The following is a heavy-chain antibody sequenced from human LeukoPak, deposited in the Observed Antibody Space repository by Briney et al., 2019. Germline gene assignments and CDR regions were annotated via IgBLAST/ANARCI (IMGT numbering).Heavy chain of an antibody. CDR3: ARVLADIYYYYYYMDV. CDR1: GGSFSGYY. V-gene: IGHV4-34*01. CDR2: INHSGST. Sequence: SETLSLPCAVYGGSFSGYYWSWIRQPPGKGLEWIGEINHSGSTNYNPSLKSRVTISVDTSKNQFSLKLSSVTAADTAVYYCARVLADIYYYYYYMDVWGKGTTVTVSS. J-gene: IGHJ6*03. D-gene: IGHD3-9*01.